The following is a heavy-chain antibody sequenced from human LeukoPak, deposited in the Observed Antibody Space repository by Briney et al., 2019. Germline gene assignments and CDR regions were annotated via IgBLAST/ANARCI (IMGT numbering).Heavy chain of an antibody. J-gene: IGHJ6*03. CDR1: GFTFNTYG. V-gene: IGHV3-30*02. D-gene: IGHD3-3*01. CDR3: AKEGNYDFWSGSSYYYMDV. Sequence: GSLRLSCAASGFTFNTYGTHWVRQAPGKGLEWVAFIRYGGSNKYYADSVKGRFTISRDNSKNTLYLQMNSLRAEDTAVYYCAKEGNYDFWSGSSYYYMDVWGKGTTVTVSS. CDR2: IRYGGSNK.